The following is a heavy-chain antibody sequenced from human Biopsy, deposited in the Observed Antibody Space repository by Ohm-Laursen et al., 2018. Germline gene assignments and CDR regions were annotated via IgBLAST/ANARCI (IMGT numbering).Heavy chain of an antibody. CDR3: VRGVDYYDPYHYYALDV. CDR1: GESFNGYY. CDR2: INHSGKT. Sequence: GTLSLTCVVYGESFNGYYWSWIRQTPGKGLEWIGEINHSGKTNYNPSLKSRVTISVDTSKNQFSLKVRSVTAADTAVYYCVRGVDYYDPYHYYALDVWGQGTTVTVSS. J-gene: IGHJ6*02. D-gene: IGHD3-22*01. V-gene: IGHV4-34*01.